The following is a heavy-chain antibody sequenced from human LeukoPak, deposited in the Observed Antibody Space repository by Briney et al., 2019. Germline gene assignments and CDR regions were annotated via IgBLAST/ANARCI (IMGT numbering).Heavy chain of an antibody. CDR3: ARGRMATSLFDY. CDR1: GFTFSSYW. D-gene: IGHD5-12*01. CDR2: IKQDGSEK. J-gene: IGHJ4*02. V-gene: IGHV3-7*01. Sequence: PGGSLSLSCAASGFTFSSYWRSWVRQAPGKGLEWVANIKQDGSEKYYVYSVKGRFTLYRDNAKNSLYLQMNSLRAEDTAVYYCARGRMATSLFDYWGQGTLVTVSS.